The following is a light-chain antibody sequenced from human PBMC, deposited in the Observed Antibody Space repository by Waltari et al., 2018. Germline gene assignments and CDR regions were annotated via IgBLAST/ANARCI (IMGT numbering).Light chain of an antibody. CDR1: QSVLYNFNNKNY. J-gene: IGKJ2*03. V-gene: IGKV4-1*01. CDR3: QQYLTLPYS. Sequence: EMTQSPDSLPVSLGERATINCKSSQSVLYNFNNKNYLAWFQQKPGQPPKLLIRWAATREPGVPDRFSGSGSGTDFTLTISSLQTEDVAVYYCQQYLTLPYSFGQGTKLEIK. CDR2: WAA.